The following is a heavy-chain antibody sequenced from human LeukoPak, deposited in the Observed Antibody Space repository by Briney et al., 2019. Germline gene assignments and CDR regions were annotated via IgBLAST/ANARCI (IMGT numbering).Heavy chain of an antibody. CDR3: ARERTSGWDAFDF. J-gene: IGHJ4*02. V-gene: IGHV3-74*01. D-gene: IGHD6-19*01. CDR1: GFTFSSFW. CDR2: INSVGSST. Sequence: PGGSLRLSCAASGFTFSSFWMHWVRQAPGKGLVWVSRINSVGSSTSYADSVKGRFTISRDNAKNTLYLRMNSLRAEDTAVYYCARERTSGWDAFDFWGQGTLVTVSS.